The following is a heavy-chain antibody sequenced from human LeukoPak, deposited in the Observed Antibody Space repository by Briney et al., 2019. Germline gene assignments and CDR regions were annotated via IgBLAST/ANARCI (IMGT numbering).Heavy chain of an antibody. D-gene: IGHD1-1*01. CDR2: IYYSGST. CDR1: GGSISSYY. CDR3: ARGPKTDDYYYYYMDV. Sequence: SETLSLTCTVSGGSISSYYWSWIRQPPGKGLEWIGYIYYSGSTNYSPSLKSRVTISVDTSKNQFSLKLSSVTAADTAVYYCARGPKTDDYYYYYMDVWGKGTTVTVSS. J-gene: IGHJ6*03. V-gene: IGHV4-59*01.